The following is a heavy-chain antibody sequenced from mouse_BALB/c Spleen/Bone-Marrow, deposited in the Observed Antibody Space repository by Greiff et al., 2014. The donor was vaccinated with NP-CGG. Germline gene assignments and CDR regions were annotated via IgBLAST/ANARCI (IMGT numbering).Heavy chain of an antibody. CDR3: ARSGFDY. Sequence: VQLQQSGSVLVRPGASVKLSCKASGYTFISSWMHWAKQRPGQGLEWIGEIHPNSGNTNCNEKFKGKATLTVDTSSSTAYVDLSSLTSEDSAVYYCARSGFDYWGQGTTLTVSS. CDR1: GYTFISSW. J-gene: IGHJ2*01. D-gene: IGHD4-1*01. CDR2: IHPNSGNT. V-gene: IGHV1S130*01.